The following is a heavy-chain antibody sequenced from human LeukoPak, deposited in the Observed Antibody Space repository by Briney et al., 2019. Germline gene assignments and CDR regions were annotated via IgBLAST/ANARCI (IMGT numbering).Heavy chain of an antibody. CDR1: GGSISSGGYH. CDR3: ATVHVPGGYYFDF. D-gene: IGHD3-10*01. J-gene: IGHJ4*02. CDR2: IYYSGST. Sequence: SETLSVTCTVSGGSISSGGYHWSWIRQHPGKGLEWIGYIYYSGSTYYNPSLKSRVTISVDTSKNQFSLKLSSMTAADTAVYYCATVHVPGGYYFDFWGQGTLVTVSS. V-gene: IGHV4-31*03.